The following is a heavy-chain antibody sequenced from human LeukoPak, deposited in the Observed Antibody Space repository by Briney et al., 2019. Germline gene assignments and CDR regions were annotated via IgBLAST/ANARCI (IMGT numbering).Heavy chain of an antibody. CDR3: ARGRYGLSLDY. D-gene: IGHD5-18*01. V-gene: IGHV3-66*01. CDR1: RFTVSSNY. Sequence: GGSLRLSCAASRFTVSSNYMSWVRQAPGKGLEWVSFIYSSGSTYYADSVRGRFTISRDNSNNTLYLQMNSLRVEDTAVYYCARGRYGLSLDYWGQGTLVTVSS. CDR2: IYSSGST. J-gene: IGHJ4*02.